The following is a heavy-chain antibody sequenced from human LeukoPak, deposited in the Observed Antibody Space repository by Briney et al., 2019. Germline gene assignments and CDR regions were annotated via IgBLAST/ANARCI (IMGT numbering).Heavy chain of an antibody. V-gene: IGHV4-59*08. J-gene: IGHJ3*02. Sequence: SETLSLTCTVSGGSINNYYWSWIRQPPGKGLEWIGYIYYSGGDMNYNPSLKSRLTISVDTSKNQISLMLTSMTAADTAVYYCARQPAATAALDIWAQGTMVTVSS. CDR2: IYYSGGDM. D-gene: IGHD5-18*01. CDR3: ARQPAATAALDI. CDR1: GGSINNYY.